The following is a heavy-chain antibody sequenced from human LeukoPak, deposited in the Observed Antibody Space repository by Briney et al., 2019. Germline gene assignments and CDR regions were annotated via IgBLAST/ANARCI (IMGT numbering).Heavy chain of an antibody. D-gene: IGHD2-8*01. Sequence: LMISTKGSGYSFASACIGWVLQLPGKGLQGWVSINPDNADTKYNPSFESQITISVDKSMSTAYLQLSSLNALDTAVYYCSRHGHCTNAVCYLHYYYHMDVWGKGTTVTVSS. CDR2: INPDNADT. J-gene: IGHJ6*03. CDR1: GYSFASAC. V-gene: IGHV5-51*01. CDR3: SRHGHCTNAVCYLHYYYHMDV.